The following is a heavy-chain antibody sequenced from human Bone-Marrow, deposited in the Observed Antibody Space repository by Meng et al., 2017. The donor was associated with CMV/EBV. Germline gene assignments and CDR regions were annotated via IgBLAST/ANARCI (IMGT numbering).Heavy chain of an antibody. CDR3: ARPGYGMDV. CDR1: GGSISSSGYY. J-gene: IGHJ6*02. CDR2: IYYSGST. V-gene: IGHV4-39*01. Sequence: GSLRLSCTVSGGSISSSGYYWGWIRQPPGKGLEWIGSIYYSGSTYYNPSLKSRVTISVDTSKNQFSLKVNSVTATDTAVYYCARPGYGMDVWGQGTTVTVSS.